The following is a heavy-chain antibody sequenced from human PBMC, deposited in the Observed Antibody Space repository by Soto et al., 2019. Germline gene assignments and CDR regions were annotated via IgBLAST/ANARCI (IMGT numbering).Heavy chain of an antibody. CDR2: IIPIFGPP. CDR3: ARDRDGYGSANYYHRIDF. D-gene: IGHD3-10*01. Sequence: QVQLVQSGAEVKKPGSSVKVSCKASGGIFSTYAISWLRQAPGQGLEWMGGIIPIFGPPNYAQRIQGRVTITADEFTITAYMELSRLRTEDTAVYYCARDRDGYGSANYYHRIDFWGQGTLVTVSS. J-gene: IGHJ4*02. V-gene: IGHV1-69*01. CDR1: GGIFSTYA.